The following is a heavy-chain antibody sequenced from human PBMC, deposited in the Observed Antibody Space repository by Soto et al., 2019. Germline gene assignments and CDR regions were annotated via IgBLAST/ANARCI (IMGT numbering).Heavy chain of an antibody. CDR2: TNSDGSDT. Sequence: EVQLVESGGGLVQPGGSLRLSCAASGFTFSSYWMYWVRQAPGKGLVWVSRTNSDGSDTSYADSVKGRFTISRDNAKNTLYLQMNSLIAEDTAVYYCARDRGWSLFDYWGQGTLVTVSS. CDR3: ARDRGWSLFDY. V-gene: IGHV3-74*01. CDR1: GFTFSSYW. J-gene: IGHJ4*02. D-gene: IGHD6-19*01.